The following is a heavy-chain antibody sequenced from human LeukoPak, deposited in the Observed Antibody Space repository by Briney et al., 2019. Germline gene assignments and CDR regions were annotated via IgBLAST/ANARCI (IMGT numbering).Heavy chain of an antibody. J-gene: IGHJ6*02. V-gene: IGHV1-69*04. Sequence: SVKVSCKASGGTFSSYAISWVRQAPGQGLEWMGRIIPILGIANYAQKFQGRVTITADKSTSTAYMELSSLRSEDTAVYYCARDFKAPHYYYGMDVWGQGTTVTVSS. CDR1: GGTFSSYA. CDR2: IIPILGIA. CDR3: ARDFKAPHYYYGMDV.